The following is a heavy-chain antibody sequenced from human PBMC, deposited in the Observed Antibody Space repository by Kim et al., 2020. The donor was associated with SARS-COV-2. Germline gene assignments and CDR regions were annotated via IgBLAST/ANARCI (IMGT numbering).Heavy chain of an antibody. CDR3: ARDNNGSGGANY. CDR1: GFTFSSYS. V-gene: IGHV3-21*01. Sequence: GGSLRLSCAASGFTFSSYSMNWVRQAPGKGLEWVSSISSSSYIYYADSVKGRFTISRDNAKNSLYLQMNSLRAEDTAVYYCARDNNGSGGANYSGQGTLVTVSS. D-gene: IGHD3-10*01. J-gene: IGHJ4*02. CDR2: ISSSSYI.